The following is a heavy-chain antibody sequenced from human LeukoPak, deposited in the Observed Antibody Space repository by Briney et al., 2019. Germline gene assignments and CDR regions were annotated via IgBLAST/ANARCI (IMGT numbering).Heavy chain of an antibody. CDR2: INHSGST. V-gene: IGHV4-34*01. D-gene: IGHD6-19*01. Sequence: SETLSLTCAVYGGSFSYYYWSWIRQPPGKGLEWIGEINHSGSTNYNPSLKSRVTISVDTSKNQFSLKLSSVTAADTAVYYCARRYSSGWYHYFDYWGQGTLVTVSS. CDR1: GGSFSYYY. J-gene: IGHJ4*02. CDR3: ARRYSSGWYHYFDY.